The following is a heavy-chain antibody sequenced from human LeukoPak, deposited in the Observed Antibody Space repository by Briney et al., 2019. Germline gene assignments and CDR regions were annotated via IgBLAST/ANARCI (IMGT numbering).Heavy chain of an antibody. CDR3: ARESLGDCVWGSNHH. V-gene: IGHV3-7*01. Sequence: GGSLRLSCAASGFTFSSYWMSWVRQAPGKGLEWVANIKQDGSEKYYVDSVKGRFTISRDNAKNSLYLQMNSLRAEDTAVYYCARESLGDCVWGSNHHWGQGTLVTVSS. J-gene: IGHJ5*02. D-gene: IGHD3-16*02. CDR2: IKQDGSEK. CDR1: GFTFSSYW.